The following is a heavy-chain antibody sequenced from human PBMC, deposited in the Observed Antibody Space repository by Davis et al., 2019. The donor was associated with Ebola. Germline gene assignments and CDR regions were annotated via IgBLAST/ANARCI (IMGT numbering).Heavy chain of an antibody. CDR2: IPDSGGDT. V-gene: IGHV3-23*01. CDR1: GFTFSSYG. CDR3: ARDFSPDSSGSGY. D-gene: IGHD3-22*01. J-gene: IGHJ4*02. Sequence: GESLKISCAASGFTFSSYGMSWVRQPPGKGLEWVSAIPDSGGDTYYADSVKGRFTISRDNSKNTLYLQMNSLRAEDTAVYYCARDFSPDSSGSGYWGQGTLVTVSS.